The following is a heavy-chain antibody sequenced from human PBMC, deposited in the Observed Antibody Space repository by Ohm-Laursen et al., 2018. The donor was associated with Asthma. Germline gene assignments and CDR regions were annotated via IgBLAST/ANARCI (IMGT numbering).Heavy chain of an antibody. D-gene: IGHD3/OR15-3a*01. CDR3: ATWTGNYPLDV. CDR2: ISGSGGRT. J-gene: IGHJ6*02. CDR1: GFIFSDYA. Sequence: SLRLSCAASGFIFSDYAFHWVRQAPGKGLEWVSAISGSGGRTYYADSVKGRFTISRDNSKNTLYLLLNSLRADDTAVYYCATWTGNYPLDVWGQGTKVTVSS. V-gene: IGHV3-23*01.